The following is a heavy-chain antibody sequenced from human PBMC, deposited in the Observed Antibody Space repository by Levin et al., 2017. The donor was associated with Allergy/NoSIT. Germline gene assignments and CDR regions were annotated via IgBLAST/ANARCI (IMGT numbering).Heavy chain of an antibody. D-gene: IGHD3-22*01. CDR2: ISYDGSNK. CDR3: AREEVTMIVVVINYFDY. J-gene: IGHJ4*02. CDR1: GFTFSSYA. Sequence: GGSLRLSCAASGFTFSSYAMHWVRQAPGKGLEWVAVISYDGSNKYYADSVKGRFTISRDNSKNTLYLQMNSLRAEDTAVYYCAREEVTMIVVVINYFDYWGQGTLVTVSS. V-gene: IGHV3-30-3*01.